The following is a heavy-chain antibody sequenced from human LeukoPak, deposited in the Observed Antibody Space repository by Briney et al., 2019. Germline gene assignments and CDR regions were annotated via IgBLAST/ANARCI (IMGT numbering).Heavy chain of an antibody. V-gene: IGHV1-3*04. D-gene: IGHD1-26*01. Sequence: GASVKVSCKASGYTFTSYAMHWVRQAPGQRLECMGWINTGNGNTKYSQKFQGRVTITADESTSTAYMELSSLRSEDTAVYYCARAKWELLRFDYWGQGTLVTVPS. CDR3: ARAKWELLRFDY. CDR2: INTGNGNT. J-gene: IGHJ4*02. CDR1: GYTFTSYA.